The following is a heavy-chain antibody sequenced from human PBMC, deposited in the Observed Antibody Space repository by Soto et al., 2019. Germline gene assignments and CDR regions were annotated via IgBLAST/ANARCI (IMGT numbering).Heavy chain of an antibody. CDR3: VVEDLGMEV. CDR2: IYSNGNT. V-gene: IGHV3-53*01. J-gene: IGHJ6*02. CDR1: GFTVSTNY. Sequence: EVQLVESGGGLIQPGGSLRLSCAASGFTVSTNYRTWVRQTPGKGLEWVSIIYSNGNTYYADSVKGRFTISRDNSKNTLYLQMNSRRVDDTAVYYWVVEDLGMEVWGQGTTVTVSS. D-gene: IGHD2-15*01.